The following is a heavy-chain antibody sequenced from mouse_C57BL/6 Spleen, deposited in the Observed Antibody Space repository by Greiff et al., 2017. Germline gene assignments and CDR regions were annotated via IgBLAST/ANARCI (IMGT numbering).Heavy chain of an antibody. CDR1: GYTFTSYW. CDR3: ARMITTRDYAMDY. CDR2: IDPYDRYT. D-gene: IGHD2-4*01. V-gene: IGHV1-69*01. Sequence: QVQLKQPGAELVMPGASVKLSCQASGYTFTSYWLHWVKPRPGHGLEWIGEIDPYDRYTNYNHKFKGKSTLTVDKSSRSAYMQRSSLTSEDSAVYYGARMITTRDYAMDYWGQGTSVTGSS. J-gene: IGHJ4*01.